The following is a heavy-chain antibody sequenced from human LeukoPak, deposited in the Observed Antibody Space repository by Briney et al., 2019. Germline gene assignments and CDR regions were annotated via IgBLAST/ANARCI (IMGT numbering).Heavy chain of an antibody. Sequence: SETLSLPCAVYGRSFSGYYWSWIRQPPGKGLEWIGYIYYSGSTNYNPSLKTRVTISVDRSKNQFSLKLSSVTAADTAVYYCAIDLYFQHWGQGTLVTVST. CDR1: GRSFSGYY. CDR3: AIDLYFQH. CDR2: IYYSGST. J-gene: IGHJ1*01. V-gene: IGHV4-59*01.